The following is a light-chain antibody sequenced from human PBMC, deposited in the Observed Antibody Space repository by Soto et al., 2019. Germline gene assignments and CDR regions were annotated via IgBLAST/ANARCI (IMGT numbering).Light chain of an antibody. CDR2: LNSDGSH. Sequence: QLVLTQSPSASASLGASVKLTCTLSSGHSSYAIAWHQQQPEKGPRYLMKLNSDGSHSKGDGIPDRFSGSSSGAERYLTISSLQSEDGADYYCQTWGTGIPVVFGGGTKVTVL. J-gene: IGLJ2*01. CDR3: QTWGTGIPVV. CDR1: SGHSSYA. V-gene: IGLV4-69*01.